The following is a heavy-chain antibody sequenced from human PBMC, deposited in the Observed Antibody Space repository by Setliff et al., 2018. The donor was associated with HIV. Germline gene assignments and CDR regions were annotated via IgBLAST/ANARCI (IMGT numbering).Heavy chain of an antibody. CDR3: ARGPLDSSGYRSDAFDI. CDR2: IYNPGST. Sequence: PSETLSLTCNVSGGSITNFYWSWIRQPPGKGLEWIGYIYNPGSTNFNPSLQSRVSMSVDVSTNQFSLKLSSVTAADTAVYYCARGPLDSSGYRSDAFDIWGQGTMVTVSS. CDR1: GGSITNFY. V-gene: IGHV4-59*12. J-gene: IGHJ3*02. D-gene: IGHD3-22*01.